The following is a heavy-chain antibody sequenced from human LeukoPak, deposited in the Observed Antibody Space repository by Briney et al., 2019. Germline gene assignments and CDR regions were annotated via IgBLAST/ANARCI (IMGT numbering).Heavy chain of an antibody. D-gene: IGHD3-22*01. Sequence: GGSLRLSCAASGFTFSSYSMNWVRQAPGKGLEWVAVISYDGSNKYYADSVKGRFTISRDNSKNTLYLQMNSLRAEDTAVYYWAKSSYDYDSSGLNGYVDLWGRGTLVTVSS. V-gene: IGHV3-30*18. CDR2: ISYDGSNK. CDR3: AKSSYDYDSSGLNGYVDL. J-gene: IGHJ2*01. CDR1: GFTFSSYS.